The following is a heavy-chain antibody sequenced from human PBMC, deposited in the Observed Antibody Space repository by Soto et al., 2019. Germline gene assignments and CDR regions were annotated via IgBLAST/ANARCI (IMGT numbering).Heavy chain of an antibody. CDR3: ARVGYSSPFDY. D-gene: IGHD5-18*01. CDR1: GFTFSSYS. J-gene: IGHJ4*02. CDR2: ISSGSNTI. V-gene: IGHV3-48*02. Sequence: EVQLVESGGGLVQPGGSLRLSCAASGFTFSSYSMNWVRQAPGKGLEWVSYISSGSNTIYYADSVKGRFTISRDNAKNSLYLQMNCLRDEDTAVYYCARVGYSSPFDYWGQGTLLTVSS.